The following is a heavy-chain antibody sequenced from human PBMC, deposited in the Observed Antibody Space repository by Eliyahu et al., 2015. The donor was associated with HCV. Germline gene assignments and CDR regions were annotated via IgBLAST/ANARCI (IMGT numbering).Heavy chain of an antibody. V-gene: IGHV3-23*01. CDR2: ISGSGESA. CDR3: AKALSMVRGVPKYFRS. Sequence: EVQLLESGGGLVQPGGSLRLACVDSGXTFSSYAMSWVRQAPGKGLEWVSTISGSGESAYYAESVRDRFTISRDNSRNTLSLRMNSLRVEDTAVYYCAKALSMVRGVPKYFRSWGQGTLVAVSS. CDR1: GXTFSSYA. D-gene: IGHD3-10*01. J-gene: IGHJ4*02.